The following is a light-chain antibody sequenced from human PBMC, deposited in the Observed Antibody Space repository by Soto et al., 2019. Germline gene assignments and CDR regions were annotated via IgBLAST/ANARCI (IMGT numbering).Light chain of an antibody. V-gene: IGLV2-14*01. Sequence: QSVLAQPASVSGSPGQSITISCTGGISDIGSHNYVSWYRQYPGEAPKLLIYEVHYRPSGVSSRFSGSKSGNTASLTISGLQAADEADYYCASYLTTSPLEVFGTGTKVTVL. J-gene: IGLJ1*01. CDR1: ISDIGSHNY. CDR3: ASYLTTSPLEV. CDR2: EVH.